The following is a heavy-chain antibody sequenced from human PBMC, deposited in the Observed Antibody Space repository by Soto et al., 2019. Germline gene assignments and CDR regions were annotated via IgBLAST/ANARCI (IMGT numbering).Heavy chain of an antibody. J-gene: IGHJ6*02. D-gene: IGHD1-1*01. CDR2: ISFEGNTQ. CDR1: GFTLSRYG. CDR3: ARGAEHQLLSRDYFYGMDV. Sequence: QVQLVESGGGVVQPGRSLRLSCAASGFTLSRYGMHWVRQAPGKGLEWVAVISFEGNTQSYADSVKGRFTISRDNSKDTLSLQIHSLRPEDTAVYYCARGAEHQLLSRDYFYGMDVWGQGTTVSVSS. V-gene: IGHV3-30*05.